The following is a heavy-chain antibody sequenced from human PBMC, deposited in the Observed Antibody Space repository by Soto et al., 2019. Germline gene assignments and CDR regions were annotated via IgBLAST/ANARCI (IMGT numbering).Heavy chain of an antibody. V-gene: IGHV3-48*03. CDR2: ISSNGRTI. Sequence: EVQLVESGGGLVQPGGSLRLSCAASGFTFSSYEMNWVRQAPGKGLEWVSYISSNGRTIDYADSVKGRFTISRDNAKKSLYLQLNSLRAEDTAVYYCARVGVGGARSLDFWGQGTLVTVSS. CDR1: GFTFSSYE. J-gene: IGHJ4*02. CDR3: ARVGVGGARSLDF. D-gene: IGHD1-26*01.